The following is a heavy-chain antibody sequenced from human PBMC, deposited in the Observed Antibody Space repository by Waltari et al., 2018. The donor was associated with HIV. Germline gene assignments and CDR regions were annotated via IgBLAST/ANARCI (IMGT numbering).Heavy chain of an antibody. D-gene: IGHD3-22*01. V-gene: IGHV1-8*02. CDR2: KKPNSGNN. CDR1: EYTFINFD. Sequence: QVHLVQSGAEVKRPGASVKISCKAYEYTFINFDVNWVRQAAGQGPEWLRWKKPNSGNNVTPYEIEERLTMTMDGCTDTAYMEMSGLTPEDTAIYYCARNSSAKGTRYFYYGLDVWGQWAPVSV. CDR3: ARNSSAKGTRYFYYGLDV. J-gene: IGHJ6*02.